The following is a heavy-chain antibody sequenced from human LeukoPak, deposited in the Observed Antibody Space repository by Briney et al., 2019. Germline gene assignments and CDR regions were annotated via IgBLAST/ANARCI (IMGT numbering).Heavy chain of an antibody. CDR1: GGTFSSYA. D-gene: IGHD3-22*01. J-gene: IGHJ4*02. CDR2: IIPIFGTA. CDR3: ARPEEITMIVVAVGSFDY. Sequence: GSSVKVSCKASGGTFSSYAISWVRQAPGQGLEWMGGIIPIFGTANYAQKFQGRVTITADESTSTAYMELSSLRAEDTAVYYCARPEEITMIVVAVGSFDYWGQGTLVTVSS. V-gene: IGHV1-69*01.